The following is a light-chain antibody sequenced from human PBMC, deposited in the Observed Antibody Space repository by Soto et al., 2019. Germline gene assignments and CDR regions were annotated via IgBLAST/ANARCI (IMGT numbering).Light chain of an antibody. V-gene: IGKV3-20*01. CDR2: DAS. J-gene: IGKJ4*01. CDR3: QQYASSPR. CDR1: QSVSSY. Sequence: EIVLPQSPGTLSLSPGERSTLSCRARQSVSSYLAWYQQKPGQAPRLLIYDASNRATGIPARFSGSGSGTDFTLTISRLEPEDFAVYYCQQYASSPRVGGGTKVDIK.